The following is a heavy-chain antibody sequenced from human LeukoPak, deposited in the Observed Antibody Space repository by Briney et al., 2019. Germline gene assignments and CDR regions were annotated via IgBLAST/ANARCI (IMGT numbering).Heavy chain of an antibody. D-gene: IGHD5-12*01. J-gene: IGHJ5*02. CDR1: GFTFSSHD. Sequence: GGPLRLSCVVSGFTFSSHDKSWIRQAPGKGLEGVSSVTGSGGSPKYADSAKARFTVSRDNSKNTLYLQMTNLRVEDTATYFCAKGLRYSNKWYSWFDPWGQGTPVTVSS. CDR2: VTGSGGSP. V-gene: IGHV3-23*01. CDR3: AKGLRYSNKWYSWFDP.